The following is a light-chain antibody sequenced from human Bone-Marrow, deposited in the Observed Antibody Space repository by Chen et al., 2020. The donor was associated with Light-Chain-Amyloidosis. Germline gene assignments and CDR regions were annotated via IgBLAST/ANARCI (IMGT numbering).Light chain of an antibody. V-gene: IGLV3-21*02. J-gene: IGLJ3*02. CDR1: NIGSTS. CDR2: DDS. Sequence: SYVLTQPSSVSVAPGQTATIACGGNNIGSTSVHWYQQTPGQAPLLVVYDDSDRPSGIPERLSCCNGGKTATLSISRVKAGDEADYYSEVWDRSSDRPVFGGGTKVTV. CDR3: EVWDRSSDRPV.